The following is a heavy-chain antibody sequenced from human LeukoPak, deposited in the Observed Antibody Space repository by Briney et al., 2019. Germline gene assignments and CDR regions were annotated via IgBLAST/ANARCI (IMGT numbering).Heavy chain of an antibody. CDR1: GGSFSDYL. Sequence: SETLSLTCAVYGGSFSDYLWSWIRQFPGKGLEWIGEINHSGDTNYNPSLKSRVTISVDTSKNQFSQKLSSVTAADTAVYYCARGRQLNSWGQGSLVTVSS. CDR3: ARGRQLNS. D-gene: IGHD1-1*01. CDR2: INHSGDT. V-gene: IGHV4-34*01. J-gene: IGHJ4*02.